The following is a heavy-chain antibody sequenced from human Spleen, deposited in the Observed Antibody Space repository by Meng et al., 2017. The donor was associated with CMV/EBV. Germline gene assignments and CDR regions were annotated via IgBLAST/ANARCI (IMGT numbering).Heavy chain of an antibody. CDR3: AIWGAASPDYYYGMDV. Sequence: SVKVSCKASGYTFKNFGIGWVRQAPGQGLEWMGGIIPIFGTANYAQKFQGRVTITTDESTSTAYMELSSLRSEDTAVYYCAIWGAASPDYYYGMDVWGQGTTVTVSS. CDR1: GYTFKNFG. CDR2: IIPIFGTA. V-gene: IGHV1-69*05. D-gene: IGHD3-16*01. J-gene: IGHJ6*02.